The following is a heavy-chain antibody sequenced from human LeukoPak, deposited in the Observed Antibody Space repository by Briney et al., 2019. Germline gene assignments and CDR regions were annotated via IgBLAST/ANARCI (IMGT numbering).Heavy chain of an antibody. CDR3: ARDRYGSGVDY. CDR1: GGSFSGYY. D-gene: IGHD3-10*01. J-gene: IGHJ4*02. Sequence: PSETLSLTCAVYGGSFSGYYWSWIRQPPGKGLEWIGEINHSGSTNYNPSLKSRVTISVDTSKNQFSLKLSSVTAADTAVYYCARDRYGSGVDYWGQGTLVTVSS. V-gene: IGHV4-34*01. CDR2: INHSGST.